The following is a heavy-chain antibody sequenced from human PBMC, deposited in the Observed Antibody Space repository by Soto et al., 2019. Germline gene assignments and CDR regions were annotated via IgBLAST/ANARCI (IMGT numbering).Heavy chain of an antibody. V-gene: IGHV1-69*12. D-gene: IGHD6-19*01. CDR2: VIPMFGTP. CDR3: AIMYSSGWGGDVGY. J-gene: IGHJ4*02. Sequence: QVQLVQSGAEVKKPGSSVKVSCKASGGTFSNYAITWVRQAPGQGLEWMGGVIPMFGTPNYAQKFQDRVTITADESINTAYMDLSSLRSEDTALYYCAIMYSSGWGGDVGYWGQGTLVTVSS. CDR1: GGTFSNYA.